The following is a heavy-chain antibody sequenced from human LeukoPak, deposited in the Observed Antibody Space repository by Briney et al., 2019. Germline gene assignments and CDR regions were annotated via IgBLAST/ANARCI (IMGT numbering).Heavy chain of an antibody. J-gene: IGHJ4*02. D-gene: IGHD1-26*01. V-gene: IGHV3-23*01. CDR1: GFTFSSYA. CDR2: ISGSGGST. CDR3: AKTYSGSYYAYFDY. Sequence: GGSLRLSCAASGFTFSSYAMSWVRQAPGKGLEGVSAISGSGGSTYYADSVKGRFTISRDNSKNTLYLQMNSLRAEDTAVYYCAKTYSGSYYAYFDYWGQGTLVTVSS.